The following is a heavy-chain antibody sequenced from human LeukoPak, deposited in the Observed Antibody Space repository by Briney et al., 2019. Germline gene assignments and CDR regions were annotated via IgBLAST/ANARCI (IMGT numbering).Heavy chain of an antibody. CDR3: AKDRKPNYYYGMDV. Sequence: GGSLRLSCAASGFTFSDYYMSWIRQAPGKGLEWVSYISSSGSTIYYADSVKGRFTISRDNAKNSLYLQMSSLRAEDTALYFCAKDRKPNYYYGMDVWGQGTTVTVSS. J-gene: IGHJ6*02. D-gene: IGHD1-14*01. CDR2: ISSSGSTI. V-gene: IGHV3-11*01. CDR1: GFTFSDYY.